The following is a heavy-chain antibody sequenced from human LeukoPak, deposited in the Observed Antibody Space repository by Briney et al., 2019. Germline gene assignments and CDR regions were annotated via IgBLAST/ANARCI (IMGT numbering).Heavy chain of an antibody. Sequence: GGSLRLSCAASGFIFSTYWMSWVRQAPGKGLEWVANIKQDGSEKYFVDSVKGRFTVSRDNAKNSLYLQMNSLRAEDTAVYYCARSIGLTGGGVDVWGQGTTVTVSS. CDR2: IKQDGSEK. D-gene: IGHD3-9*01. CDR3: ARSIGLTGGGVDV. J-gene: IGHJ6*02. CDR1: GFIFSTYW. V-gene: IGHV3-7*03.